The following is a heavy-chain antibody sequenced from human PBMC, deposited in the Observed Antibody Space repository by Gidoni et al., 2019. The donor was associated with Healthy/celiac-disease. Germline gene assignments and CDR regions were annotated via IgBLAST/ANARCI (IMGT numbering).Heavy chain of an antibody. CDR2: INHSGST. J-gene: IGHJ4*02. Sequence: QVQLQQWGAGLLKPSETLSLTCAVYGGSFSGYYWGWIRQPPGKGLEWIWEINHSGSTNYNPSLKSRVTISVDTSKNQFSLKLSSVTAADTAVYYCARGRGGRSDYWGQGTLVTVSS. CDR1: GGSFSGYY. V-gene: IGHV4-34*01. CDR3: ARGRGGRSDY. D-gene: IGHD3-10*01.